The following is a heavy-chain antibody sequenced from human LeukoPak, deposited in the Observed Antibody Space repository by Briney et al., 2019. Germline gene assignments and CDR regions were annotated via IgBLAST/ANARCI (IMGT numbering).Heavy chain of an antibody. CDR3: ARVSPPWGYYDSSGFFDY. CDR2: IYYSGST. CDR1: GGSISSSSYY. D-gene: IGHD3-22*01. V-gene: IGHV4-39*07. J-gene: IGHJ4*02. Sequence: SETLSLTCTVSGGSISSSSYYWGWIRQPPGKGLEWIGSIYYSGSTYYNPSLKSRVSISVDTSKNQFSLKLSSVTAADTAVYYCARVSPPWGYYDSSGFFDYWGQGTLVTVSS.